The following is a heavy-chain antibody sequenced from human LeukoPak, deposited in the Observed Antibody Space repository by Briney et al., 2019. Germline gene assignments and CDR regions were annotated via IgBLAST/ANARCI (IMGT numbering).Heavy chain of an antibody. V-gene: IGHV1-2*02. CDR1: GYTFTGYY. D-gene: IGHD2-2*01. Sequence: ASVKVSCKASGYTFTGYYMHWVRQAPGQGLEWMGWINPNSGGTNCARKFQGRVTMTRDTSISTAYMELSRLRSDDTAVYYCAQSDIVVVPAAFDCWGQGTLVTVSS. CDR2: INPNSGGT. CDR3: AQSDIVVVPAAFDC. J-gene: IGHJ4*02.